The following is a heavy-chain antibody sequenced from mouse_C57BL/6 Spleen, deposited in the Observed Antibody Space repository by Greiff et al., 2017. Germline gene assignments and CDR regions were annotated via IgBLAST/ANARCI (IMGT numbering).Heavy chain of an antibody. Sequence: QVQLQQPGAELVRPGSSVKLSCKASGYTFTSYWMHWVKQRPIQGLEWIGNIDPSDSETHYNQKFKDKATLTVDKSSSTAYMQLSSLTSEDSAVYYCARSYYYGSSFVGWYFDVWGTGTTVTVSS. CDR1: GYTFTSYW. V-gene: IGHV1-52*01. D-gene: IGHD1-1*01. J-gene: IGHJ1*03. CDR3: ARSYYYGSSFVGWYFDV. CDR2: IDPSDSET.